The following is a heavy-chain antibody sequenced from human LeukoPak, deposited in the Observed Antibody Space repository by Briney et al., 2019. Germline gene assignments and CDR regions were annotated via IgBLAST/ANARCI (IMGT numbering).Heavy chain of an antibody. V-gene: IGHV4-4*07. J-gene: IGHJ5*02. CDR1: GGSISSYY. D-gene: IGHD6-13*01. CDR3: ARVPQDGSSWHNWFDP. CDR2: IYTSGST. Sequence: PSETLSLTCTVSGGSISSYYWSWIRQPAGKGLEWIGRIYTSGSTNYNPSLKSRVTISVDKSKNQFSLKLSSVTAADTAVYYCARVPQDGSSWHNWFDPWGQGTLVTVSS.